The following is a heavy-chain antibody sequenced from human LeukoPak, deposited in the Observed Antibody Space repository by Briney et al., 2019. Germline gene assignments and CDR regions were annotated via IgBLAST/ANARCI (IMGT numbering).Heavy chain of an antibody. CDR1: GYTFFTYG. D-gene: IGHD4-23*01. CDR2: ISTYNGNT. Sequence: ASVKVSCKASGYTFFTYGVTWVRQAPGRGLEWMGWISTYNGNTIAQKFQGRVTLTTDTSTSTAYMDLRSLKSDDTAVYYCARQYGDNSGSLDHWGQGTLVTVSS. CDR3: ARQYGDNSGSLDH. J-gene: IGHJ4*02. V-gene: IGHV1-18*01.